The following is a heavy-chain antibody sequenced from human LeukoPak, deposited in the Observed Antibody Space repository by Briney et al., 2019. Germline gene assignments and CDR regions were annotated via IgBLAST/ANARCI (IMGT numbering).Heavy chain of an antibody. CDR1: GGSISSYY. Sequence: SETLSLTCTVSGGSISSYYWSWIRQPAGKGLEWIGRIYTSGSTDYNPSLKSRVTMSVDTSKNQFSLKLNSVTAADTAVFYCAASSADYNTLGSSYKVWGQGTLVTVSS. D-gene: IGHD3-10*01. CDR3: AASSADYNTLGSSYKV. CDR2: IYTSGST. V-gene: IGHV4-4*07. J-gene: IGHJ4*02.